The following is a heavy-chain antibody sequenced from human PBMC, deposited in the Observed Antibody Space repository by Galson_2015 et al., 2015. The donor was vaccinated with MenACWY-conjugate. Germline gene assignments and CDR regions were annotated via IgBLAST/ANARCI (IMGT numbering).Heavy chain of an antibody. Sequence: PLRLSCAPSGFAFTDYCIHWVRHAPGKGLESVSRICAGGISIMYVDSARVRFTIYRDDAENTLYLQMDGLRADETAVFFCVRGSIGWRGMDMWGQGTTVAVSS. CDR3: VRGSIGWRGMDM. J-gene: IGHJ6*02. D-gene: IGHD2-15*01. CDR1: GFAFTDYC. CDR2: ICAGGISI. V-gene: IGHV3-74*03.